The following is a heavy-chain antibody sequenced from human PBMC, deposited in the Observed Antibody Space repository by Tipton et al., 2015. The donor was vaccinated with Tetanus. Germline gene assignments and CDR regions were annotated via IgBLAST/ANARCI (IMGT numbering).Heavy chain of an antibody. D-gene: IGHD2-2*01. CDR3: ARPHYQYWYFDL. CDR1: GGPISSYY. V-gene: IGHV4-59*08. CDR2: IYYSGST. J-gene: IGHJ2*01. Sequence: TLSLTCTLSGGPISSYYWSWIRQPPGKGLEWIGYIYYSGSTNYNPSLKSRVTISVDTSKNQFSLKLSSVTAADTAVYYCARPHYQYWYFDLWGRGTLVTVSS.